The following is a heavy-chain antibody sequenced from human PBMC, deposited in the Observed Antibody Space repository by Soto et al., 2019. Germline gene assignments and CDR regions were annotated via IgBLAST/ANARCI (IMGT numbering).Heavy chain of an antibody. J-gene: IGHJ6*02. V-gene: IGHV3-30-3*01. D-gene: IGHD6-19*01. CDR2: ISYDGSNK. Sequence: GGSLRLSCAASGFTFSSYAMHWVRQAPGKGLEWVAVISYDGSNKYYADSVKGRFTISRDNSKNTLYLQMNSLRAEDTAVYYCAREGDGGSGWYYYGMDVWGQGTTVTVSS. CDR1: GFTFSSYA. CDR3: AREGDGGSGWYYYGMDV.